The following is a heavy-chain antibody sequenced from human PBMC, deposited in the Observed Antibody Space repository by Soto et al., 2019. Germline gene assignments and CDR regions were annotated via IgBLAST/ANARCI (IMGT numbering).Heavy chain of an antibody. V-gene: IGHV4-30-4*01. CDR3: ARAEITILGNWFDP. CDR2: IYYSGST. J-gene: IGHJ5*02. CDR1: GGSISSGDYY. D-gene: IGHD3-3*01. Sequence: SETLSLTCTVSGGSISSGDYYWSWIRQPPGKGLEWIGYIYYSGSTYYNPSLKSRVTISVDTSKNQFSLKLSSVTAADTAVYYCARAEITILGNWFDPWGQGTLVTVSS.